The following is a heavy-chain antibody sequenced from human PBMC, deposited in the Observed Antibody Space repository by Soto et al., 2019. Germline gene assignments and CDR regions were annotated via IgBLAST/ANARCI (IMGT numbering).Heavy chain of an antibody. CDR2: IYYSGST. J-gene: IGHJ4*02. CDR3: ARGLGSQYGGNFGEDY. CDR1: CGSISSGGYY. D-gene: IGHD4-17*01. Sequence: SETLSLTCTVSCGSISSGGYYLSCIRQHPGKGLEWIGYIYYSGSTYYNPSLKSRVTISVDTSKNQFSLKLSSVTAADTAVYYCARGLGSQYGGNFGEDYGGQGTLVTVS. V-gene: IGHV4-31*03.